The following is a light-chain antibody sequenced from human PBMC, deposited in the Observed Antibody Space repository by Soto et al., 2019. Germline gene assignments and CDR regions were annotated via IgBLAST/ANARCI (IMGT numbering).Light chain of an antibody. CDR1: QSISSW. Sequence: DIQMTQSPSTLSASVGDRVTITCRASQSISSWLAWYQQKPGKATKLLIYDASNLESGVTSRFSGSGSGTEFTLTISSLQPDDFATYYCQQYNSYPITFGQGTRLEI. J-gene: IGKJ5*01. V-gene: IGKV1-5*01. CDR2: DAS. CDR3: QQYNSYPIT.